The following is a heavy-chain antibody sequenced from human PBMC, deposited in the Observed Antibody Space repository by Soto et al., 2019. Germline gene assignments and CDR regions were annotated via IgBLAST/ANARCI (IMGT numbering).Heavy chain of an antibody. V-gene: IGHV1-2*02. CDR2: INPKNDDT. CDR3: ARDDTGANFGS. Sequence: QVQLVQSGAEVKKPGASVRVSCKAFGYRFINFYLHWVRQAPGQGLEWMGWINPKNDDTNYAQKFQGRVTMTRDTSISVAYMELSGVNSGDTAVYYCARDDTGANFGSWGQGTLVTV. D-gene: IGHD2-8*02. J-gene: IGHJ4*02. CDR1: GYRFINFY.